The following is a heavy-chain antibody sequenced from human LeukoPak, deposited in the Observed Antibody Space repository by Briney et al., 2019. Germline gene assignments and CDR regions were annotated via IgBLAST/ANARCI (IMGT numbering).Heavy chain of an antibody. D-gene: IGHD6-6*01. J-gene: IGHJ4*02. CDR1: GGSFSGYY. CDR3: ASSGGDSRSAKYYFDY. CDR2: INHSGST. V-gene: IGHV4-34*01. Sequence: SETLSLTCAVYGGSFSGYYWSWIRQPPGKGLEWIGEINHSGSTNYNPSLKSRVTISVDTSKNQFSLKLSSVTAADTAVYYCASSGGDSRSAKYYFDYWGQGTLVTVSS.